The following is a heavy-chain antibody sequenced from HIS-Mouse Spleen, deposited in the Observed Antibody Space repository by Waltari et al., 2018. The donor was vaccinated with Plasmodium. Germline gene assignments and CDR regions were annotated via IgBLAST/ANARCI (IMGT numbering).Heavy chain of an antibody. CDR2: IKQDGSEK. D-gene: IGHD6-13*01. V-gene: IGHV3-7*01. CDR1: GFTFRRYW. Sequence: EVQLVESGEGLVQPGGSLRLSCAASGFTFRRYWMSWVRQAPGKGLEWVANIKQDGSEKYYVDSVKGRFTISRDNAKNSLYLQMNSLRAEDTAVYYCASSWYWYFDLWGRGTLVTVSS. J-gene: IGHJ2*01. CDR3: ASSWYWYFDL.